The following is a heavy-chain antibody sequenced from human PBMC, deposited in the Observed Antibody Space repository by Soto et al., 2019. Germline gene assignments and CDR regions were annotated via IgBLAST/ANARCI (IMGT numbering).Heavy chain of an antibody. D-gene: IGHD5-12*01. J-gene: IGHJ4*02. CDR2: ISAYNGNT. V-gene: IGHV1-18*01. CDR1: GYTFISYG. Sequence: ASVKVSCKASGYTFISYGISWVRQAPGQGLEWMGWISAYNGNTNYAQKFQGRVTMTTDTSTSTAYMELRSLRSDDTAVYYCARGEPIVTTTSPFDFWGQGXLVTVSS. CDR3: ARGEPIVTTTSPFDF.